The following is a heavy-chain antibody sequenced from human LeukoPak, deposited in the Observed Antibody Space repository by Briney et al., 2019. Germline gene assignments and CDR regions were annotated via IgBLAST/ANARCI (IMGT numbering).Heavy chain of an antibody. V-gene: IGHV3-7*01. CDR1: GFTFSSYW. CDR2: IKQDGSEK. Sequence: GGSLRLSCAAAGFTFSSYWMSWVRQAPGKGLEWVANIKQDGSEKYYVDSVKGRFTISRDNAKNSLYLQMNSLRAEDTAVYYCARAEGYSSSWYQYYFDYWGQGTLVTVSS. J-gene: IGHJ4*02. D-gene: IGHD6-13*01. CDR3: ARAEGYSSSWYQYYFDY.